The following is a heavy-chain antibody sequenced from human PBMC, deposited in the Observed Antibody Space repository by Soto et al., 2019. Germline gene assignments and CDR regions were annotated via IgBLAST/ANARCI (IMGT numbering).Heavy chain of an antibody. J-gene: IGHJ4*02. Sequence: SQTLSLTCSISGDSVSSNSAAWNWIRQSPSRGLEWLGRTYYRSKWYNDYAVSVKSRITINPDTSKNQFSLQLNSVTPEDTAVYYCARDRDSSGWYEFGFDDWGQGTLVTVSS. CDR3: ARDRDSSGWYEFGFDD. CDR1: GDSVSSNSAA. D-gene: IGHD6-19*01. CDR2: TYYRSKWYN. V-gene: IGHV6-1*01.